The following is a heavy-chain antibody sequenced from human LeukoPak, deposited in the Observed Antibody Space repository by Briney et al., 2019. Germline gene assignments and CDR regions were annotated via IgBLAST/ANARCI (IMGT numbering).Heavy chain of an antibody. CDR1: GYTFTSYY. J-gene: IGHJ4*02. V-gene: IGHV1-46*01. Sequence: ASVKVSGKASGYTFTSYYMHWVRQAPGQGLEWMGIINPSGGSTSYAQKFQGRVTMTRDTSTSTVYMELSSLRSEDTAVYYCARGSPAGYSSSWYAPSFDYWGQGTLVTVSS. CDR2: INPSGGST. CDR3: ARGSPAGYSSSWYAPSFDY. D-gene: IGHD6-13*01.